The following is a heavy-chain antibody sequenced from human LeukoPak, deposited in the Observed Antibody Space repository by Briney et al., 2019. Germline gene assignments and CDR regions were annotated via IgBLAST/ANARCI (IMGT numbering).Heavy chain of an antibody. CDR2: INGGGSVT. CDR1: GFTFSNYA. V-gene: IGHV3-23*01. J-gene: IGHJ6*02. D-gene: IGHD3-3*01. Sequence: GGSLRLSCAAFGFTFSNYAMSWVRQAPGKGLEWVSVINGGGSVTLYADSVKGRFTISRDNSKNTLYLQMNSLRAEDTAVYYCAKDKVDYDFWSGLYYYYGMDVWGQGTTVTVSS. CDR3: AKDKVDYDFWSGLYYYYGMDV.